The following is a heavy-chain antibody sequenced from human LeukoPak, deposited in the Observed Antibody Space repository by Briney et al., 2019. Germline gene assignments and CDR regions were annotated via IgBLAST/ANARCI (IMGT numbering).Heavy chain of an antibody. CDR2: ISSSSDI. CDR1: GFTFSTYN. V-gene: IGHV3-21*01. Sequence: GGSLRLSCAASGFTFSTYNMNWVRQAPGKGLEWVSVISSSSDIYYADSVKGRFTISRDNAKNSLYLQMNSLRGEDTAVYYCTRELGVDWGQGTLVTVSS. D-gene: IGHD3-10*01. CDR3: TRELGVD. J-gene: IGHJ4*02.